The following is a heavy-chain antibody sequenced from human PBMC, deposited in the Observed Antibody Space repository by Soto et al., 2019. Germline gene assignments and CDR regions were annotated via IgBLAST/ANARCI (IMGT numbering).Heavy chain of an antibody. CDR3: ARTPIYSSSSYYYYYGMDV. CDR2: IYPGHSDT. CDR1: GYSFTSYW. Sequence: GESQKISCKGSGYSFTSYWIGWVRQMPGKGLEWMGIIYPGHSDTRYSPSFQGQVTISADKSISTAYLQWSSLKASDTAMYYCARTPIYSSSSYYYYYGMDVWGQGTTVTVSS. J-gene: IGHJ6*02. D-gene: IGHD6-6*01. V-gene: IGHV5-51*01.